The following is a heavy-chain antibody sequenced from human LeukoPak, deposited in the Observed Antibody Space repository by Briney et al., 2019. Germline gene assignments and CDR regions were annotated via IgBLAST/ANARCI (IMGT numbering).Heavy chain of an antibody. CDR1: GFTFSSYA. V-gene: IGHV3-74*01. J-gene: IGHJ3*02. CDR3: LTIVETPIDAFDI. Sequence: GGSLRLSCAASGFTFSSYAMSWVRQAPGKGLEWVARINPDDKSTSYADSVKGRFTISIDDAKETLFLQMNSLTAEDTAVYYCLTIVETPIDAFDIWGQGAMVTVSS. D-gene: IGHD4-23*01. CDR2: INPDDKST.